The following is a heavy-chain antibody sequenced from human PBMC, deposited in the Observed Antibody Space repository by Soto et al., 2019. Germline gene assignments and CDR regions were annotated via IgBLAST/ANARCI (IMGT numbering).Heavy chain of an antibody. J-gene: IGHJ5*02. CDR1: ADSVSSTSSA. CDR2: TYYRSKWYN. V-gene: IGHV6-1*01. D-gene: IGHD3-10*01. Sequence: SQTLSLTFAITADSVSSTSSAWNWTRQSPSRGLEWLGRTYYRSKWYNDYAVSVKSRITINPDTSKNQFSLQLNSVTPEDTAVYYCAREIRFSSGSYSNWFDPWGQGTLVTVSS. CDR3: AREIRFSSGSYSNWFDP.